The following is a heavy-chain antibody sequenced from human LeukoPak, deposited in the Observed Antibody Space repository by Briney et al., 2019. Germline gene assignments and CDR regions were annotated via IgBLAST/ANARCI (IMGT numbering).Heavy chain of an antibody. CDR2: IIPILGIA. D-gene: IGHD6-13*01. Sequence: SVKVSCKASGYTFTSYAISWVRQAPGQGLEWMGRIIPILGIANYAQKFQGRVTITADKSTSTAYMELSSLRSEDTAVYYCARGARRGGEQLVRVKTAYYYYGMDVWGQGTTVTVSS. J-gene: IGHJ6*02. V-gene: IGHV1-69*04. CDR3: ARGARRGGEQLVRVKTAYYYYGMDV. CDR1: GYTFTSYA.